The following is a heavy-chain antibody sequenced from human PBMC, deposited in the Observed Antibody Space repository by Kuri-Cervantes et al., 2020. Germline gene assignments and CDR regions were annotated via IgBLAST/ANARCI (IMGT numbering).Heavy chain of an antibody. D-gene: IGHD6-6*01. J-gene: IGHJ4*02. Sequence: ASVKVSCKASGYTFTSHDINWVRQATGQGLEWMGYINPYSGSAVYAQKFQGRITMTTDTSISTAYMELSSLRSEDTAIYYCTRVPCESEARWGQGTLVTVSS. CDR1: GYTFTSHD. CDR3: TRVPCESEAR. V-gene: IGHV1-8*01. CDR2: INPYSGSA.